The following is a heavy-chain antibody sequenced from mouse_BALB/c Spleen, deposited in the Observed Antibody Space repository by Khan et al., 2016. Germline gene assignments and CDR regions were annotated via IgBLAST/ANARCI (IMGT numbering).Heavy chain of an antibody. CDR2: ISYSGST. CDR1: GYSITSDYA. D-gene: IGHD4-1*01. J-gene: IGHJ3*01. Sequence: QLEESGPGLVKPSQSLSLTCTVTGYSITSDYAWNWIRQFPGNKLEWMGYISYSGSTSYNPSLKSRISITRDTSKNQIFLRLNSVTTEDTATYYCAEELCWFADWGQGTLVTVSA. CDR3: AEELCWFAD. V-gene: IGHV3-2*02.